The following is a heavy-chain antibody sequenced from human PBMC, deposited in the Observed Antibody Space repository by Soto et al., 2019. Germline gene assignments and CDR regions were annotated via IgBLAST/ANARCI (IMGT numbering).Heavy chain of an antibody. CDR3: AGDHGGYYYLYDY. CDR1: GGSISSHY. CDR2: AYYAGSS. J-gene: IGHJ4*02. D-gene: IGHD3-22*01. V-gene: IGHV4-59*11. Sequence: QVQLQESGPRLVKPSETLSLTCTVSGGSISSHYWSWIWQPPRKGLEWIGYAYYAGSSNYNPSLKSRVTRTLDTSMTQLSLKLSSVTAADTAVYYCAGDHGGYYYLYDYWGQGTLVTVSS.